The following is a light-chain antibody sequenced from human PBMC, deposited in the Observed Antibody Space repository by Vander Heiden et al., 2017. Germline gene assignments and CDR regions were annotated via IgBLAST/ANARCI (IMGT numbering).Light chain of an antibody. V-gene: IGLV1-40*01. CDR2: GNS. Sequence: QSVLTQPPSVSGAPGQGVTISCTGSSSNIGAGYDVHWYQQLPGTAPKLLIYGNSNRPSGVPDRFSGSKSGTSASLAITGLQAEDEADYYCQSYDSSLSERVFGGGTKLTVL. J-gene: IGLJ2*01. CDR1: SSNIGAGYD. CDR3: QSYDSSLSERV.